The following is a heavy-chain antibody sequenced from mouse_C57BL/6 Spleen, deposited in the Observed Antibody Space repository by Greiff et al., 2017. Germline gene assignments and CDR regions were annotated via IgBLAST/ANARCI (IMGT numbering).Heavy chain of an antibody. Sequence: EVQLQQSGAELVRPGASVKLSCTASGFNINDDYMPWVKQRPEQGLEWIGWIDPENGDTEYASKFQGKATITADTSSNTAYLQLSSLTSEDTAVYYGTRYSRSDYYAMDDWGQGTSVTVSS. J-gene: IGHJ4*01. CDR2: IDPENGDT. D-gene: IGHD1-1*01. V-gene: IGHV14-4*01. CDR3: TRYSRSDYYAMDD. CDR1: GFNINDDY.